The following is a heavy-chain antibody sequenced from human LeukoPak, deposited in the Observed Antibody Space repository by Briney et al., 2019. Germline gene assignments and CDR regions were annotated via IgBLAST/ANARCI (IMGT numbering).Heavy chain of an antibody. CDR2: ISSSSSTI. Sequence: GGSLRLSCAASGFTFSSYSMNWVRQAPGKGLEWVSYISSSSSTIYYADSVKGRFTVSRDNSKNMLYVQMNSLRVEDTAVYYCARGRVGAVGGHFDYWGQGTLVTVSS. J-gene: IGHJ4*02. CDR1: GFTFSSYS. CDR3: ARGRVGAVGGHFDY. V-gene: IGHV3-48*01. D-gene: IGHD6-19*01.